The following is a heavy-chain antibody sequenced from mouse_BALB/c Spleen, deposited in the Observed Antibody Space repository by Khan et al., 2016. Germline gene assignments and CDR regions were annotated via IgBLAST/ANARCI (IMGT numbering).Heavy chain of an antibody. V-gene: IGHV3-2*02. Sequence: EVQLQESGPGLVKPSQSLSLTCTVTGHSITSDYAWNWIRQFPGNKLEWMGYITYSGSTSYNPSLKSRISITRDTSKNQFFLQLNSVTTEDTATXSCSTTTPMDYWGQGTSVTVSS. CDR3: STTTPMDY. J-gene: IGHJ4*01. D-gene: IGHD1-2*01. CDR1: GHSITSDYA. CDR2: ITYSGST.